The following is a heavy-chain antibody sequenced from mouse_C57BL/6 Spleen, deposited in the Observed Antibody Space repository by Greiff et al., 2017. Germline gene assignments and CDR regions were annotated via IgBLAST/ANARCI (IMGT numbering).Heavy chain of an antibody. CDR2: IHPSDSDT. V-gene: IGHV1-74*01. J-gene: IGHJ2*01. CDR1: GYTFTSYW. CDR3: AISGGNWDFDY. Sequence: QVQLQQPGAELVKPGASVKVSCKASGYTFTSYWMHWVKQRPGQGLEWIGRIHPSDSDTNYNQKFQGKATLTVDKSSSTAYMQLSSLTSEDSAVYYCAISGGNWDFDYWGQGTTLTVSS. D-gene: IGHD4-1*01.